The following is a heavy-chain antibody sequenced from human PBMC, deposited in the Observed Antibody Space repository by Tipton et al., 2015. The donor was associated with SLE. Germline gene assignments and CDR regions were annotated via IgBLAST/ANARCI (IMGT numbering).Heavy chain of an antibody. V-gene: IGHV4-61*02. D-gene: IGHD3-3*01. CDR3: ARDETYYDFWYFDL. J-gene: IGHJ2*01. Sequence: TLSLTCTVSGGSISSGSYYWSWIRQPAGKGLEWIGRIYTSGSTNYNPSLKSRVTISVDTPKNQFSLKLSSVTAADTAVYYCARDETYYDFWYFDLWGRGTLVTVSS. CDR1: GGSISSGSYY. CDR2: IYTSGST.